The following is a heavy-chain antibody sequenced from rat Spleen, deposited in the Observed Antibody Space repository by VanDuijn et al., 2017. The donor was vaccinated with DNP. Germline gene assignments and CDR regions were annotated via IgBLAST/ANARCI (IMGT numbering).Heavy chain of an antibody. CDR2: ISSGGST. CDR1: GFSLSNYG. V-gene: IGHV2S12*01. CDR3: TRGSMMGIRGFAY. D-gene: IGHD1-12*03. J-gene: IGHJ3*01. Sequence: QVQLKESGPGLVQSSQTLSLTCTVSGFSLSNYGVRWVRQSPGKGLEWIAAISSGGSTYYNSVLQSRLSISRDTSKSQIFLKMNSPQTEDTAIYFCTRGSMMGIRGFAYWGQGTLVTVSS.